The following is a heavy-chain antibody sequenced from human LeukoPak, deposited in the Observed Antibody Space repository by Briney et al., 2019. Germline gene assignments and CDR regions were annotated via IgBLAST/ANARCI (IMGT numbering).Heavy chain of an antibody. CDR1: GFTFSDYY. CDR2: ISSSGSTI. Sequence: GSLRLSCAASGFTFSDYYMSWIRQAPGKGLEWVSYISSSGSTIYYADSVKGRFTISRDNAKNSLYLQMNSLRAEDTAVYYCARGPRYYYDSSGYPDYWGQGTLVTVSS. D-gene: IGHD3-22*01. CDR3: ARGPRYYYDSSGYPDY. V-gene: IGHV3-11*01. J-gene: IGHJ4*02.